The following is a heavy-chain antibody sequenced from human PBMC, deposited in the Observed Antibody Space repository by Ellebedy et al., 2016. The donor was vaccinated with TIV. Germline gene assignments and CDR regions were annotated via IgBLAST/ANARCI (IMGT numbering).Heavy chain of an antibody. CDR2: ISHSGHT. CDR1: GGSISSGNW. Sequence: SETLSLXCAVSGGSISSGNWCSLVRQPPGRGLACIGDISHSGHTNYNPSLTSRVTISVDMSKNQFYLNLSSVTAADTAVYYCAREQPYCLEYWGQGTLVTVSS. D-gene: IGHD2-21*02. CDR3: AREQPYCLEY. V-gene: IGHV4-4*02. J-gene: IGHJ4*02.